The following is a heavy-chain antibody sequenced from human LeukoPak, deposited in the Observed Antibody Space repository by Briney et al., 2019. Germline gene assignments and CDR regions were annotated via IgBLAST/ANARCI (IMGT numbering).Heavy chain of an antibody. Sequence: PGGSLRLSCSASGFTFSAYAMHWVRQAPGKGLEYVSAINSNGRSTYYADSVKGRFTISRDNAKNSLSLQMNSLRAEDTAVYYCAREYNAAFDIWGQGTMGTVSS. V-gene: IGHV3-64*04. CDR3: AREYNAAFDI. D-gene: IGHD5-24*01. CDR2: INSNGRST. CDR1: GFTFSAYA. J-gene: IGHJ3*02.